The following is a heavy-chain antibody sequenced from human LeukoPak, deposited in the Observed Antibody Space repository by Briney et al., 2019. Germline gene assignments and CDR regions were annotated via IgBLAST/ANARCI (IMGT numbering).Heavy chain of an antibody. V-gene: IGHV4-59*01. J-gene: IGHJ5*02. CDR3: ARAHDCSGGSCYSAWFDP. CDR2: IYYSGST. D-gene: IGHD2-15*01. CDR1: GGSISSYY. Sequence: PSETLSLTCTVSGGSISSYYWSWIRQPPGKGLEWSGYIYYSGSTNYNPSLKSRVTISVDTSKNQFSLKLSSVTAADTAVYYCARAHDCSGGSCYSAWFDPWGQGTLVTVSS.